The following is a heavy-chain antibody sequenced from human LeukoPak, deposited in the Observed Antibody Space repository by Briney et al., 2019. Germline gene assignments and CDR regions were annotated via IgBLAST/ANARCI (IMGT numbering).Heavy chain of an antibody. J-gene: IGHJ6*02. CDR3: ARDRAGYGDLGYYGMDV. Sequence: SETLSLTCTVSGGSISSGGYYWSWIRQHPGKGLEWIGYIYYSGSTYYNPSLKSRVTISVDTSKNQFSLKLSSVTAADAAVYYCARDRAGYGDLGYYGMDVWGQGTTVTVSS. CDR2: IYYSGST. CDR1: GGSISSGGYY. V-gene: IGHV4-31*03. D-gene: IGHD4-17*01.